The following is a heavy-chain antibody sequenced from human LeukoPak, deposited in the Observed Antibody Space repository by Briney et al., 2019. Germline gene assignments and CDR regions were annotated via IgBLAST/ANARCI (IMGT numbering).Heavy chain of an antibody. CDR1: GFTFSSYS. Sequence: GGSLRLSCAASGFTFSSYSMNWVRQAPGKGLERVSSISSSSYIYYADSVMGRFTISRDNAKNSLYLQMNSLRAEDTAVYNCARAYDILTGSLFYMDVWGKGTTVTISS. D-gene: IGHD3-9*01. CDR2: ISSSSYI. CDR3: ARAYDILTGSLFYMDV. V-gene: IGHV3-21*01. J-gene: IGHJ6*03.